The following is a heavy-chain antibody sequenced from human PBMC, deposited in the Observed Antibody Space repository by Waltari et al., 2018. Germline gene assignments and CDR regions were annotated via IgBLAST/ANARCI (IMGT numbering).Heavy chain of an antibody. CDR2: IYYSGST. Sequence: QLQLQESGPGLVKPSETLSLTCTVSGGSIRSSSYYWGWLRQPPGKGLEWIGSIYYSGSTYYNPSLKSRVTISVDTSKNQFSLKLSSVTAADTAVYYCARHSSGWYPFDYWGQGTLVTVSS. CDR1: GGSIRSSSYY. V-gene: IGHV4-39*01. CDR3: ARHSSGWYPFDY. J-gene: IGHJ4*02. D-gene: IGHD6-19*01.